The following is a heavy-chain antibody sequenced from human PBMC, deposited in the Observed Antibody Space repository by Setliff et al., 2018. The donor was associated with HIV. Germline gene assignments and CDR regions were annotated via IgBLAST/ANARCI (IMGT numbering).Heavy chain of an antibody. CDR2: IYYSGTT. J-gene: IGHJ4*02. CDR1: GGSINSGNNY. Sequence: KPSETLSLTCTVSGGSINSGNNYWSWIRQHPGKGLEWIGFIYYSGTTYYNPSLKSRVTISVDTSKNQFSLKLNSVTAADTAVYYCATEEGTTVHRIGFWGQGTLVTVSS. V-gene: IGHV4-31*03. CDR3: ATEEGTTVHRIGF. D-gene: IGHD4-17*01.